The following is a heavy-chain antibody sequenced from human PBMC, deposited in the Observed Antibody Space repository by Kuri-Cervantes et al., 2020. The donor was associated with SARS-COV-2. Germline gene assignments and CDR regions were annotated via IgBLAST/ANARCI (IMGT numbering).Heavy chain of an antibody. J-gene: IGHJ4*02. CDR1: GGSISSYY. CDR3: ARDVRPLRNYYNISGYPAY. CDR2: IYYSGST. D-gene: IGHD3-22*01. V-gene: IGHV4-59*12. Sequence: SETLSLTCAVSGGSISSYYWSWIRQPPGKGLEWIGDIYYSGSTNYNPSLKSRVTISVDTSKNQFSLKLSSVTAEDSAVYYCARDVRPLRNYYNISGYPAYWGEGTLVTVSS.